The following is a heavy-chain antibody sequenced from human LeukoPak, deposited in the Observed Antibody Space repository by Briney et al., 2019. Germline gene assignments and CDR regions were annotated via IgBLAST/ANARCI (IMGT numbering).Heavy chain of an antibody. CDR2: IYSGGST. V-gene: IGHV3-53*01. Sequence: HTGGSLRLSCAASGFTVSSNYMSWVRQAPGKGLEWVSVIYSGGSTYYADSVKGRFTISRDNSKNTLYLQMNSLRAEDTAVYYCAKGPQGLYGMDVWGQGTTVTVSS. CDR1: GFTVSSNY. J-gene: IGHJ6*02. CDR3: AKGPQGLYGMDV.